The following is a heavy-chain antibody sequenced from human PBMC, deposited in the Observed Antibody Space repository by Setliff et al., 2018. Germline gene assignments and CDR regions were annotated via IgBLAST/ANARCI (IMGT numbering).Heavy chain of an antibody. J-gene: IGHJ3*02. D-gene: IGHD5-18*01. CDR3: ARVATAMLDSLDI. Sequence: TLSLTCTVSGSSISSNTYYWSWIRQHPGKGLEWIGYISYSVSTSYNPSLKSRVSISIDTSKNQFSLNLSSVTAADTAVYYCARVATAMLDSLDIWGQGTMVTVS. V-gene: IGHV4-31*03. CDR2: ISYSVST. CDR1: GSSISSNTYY.